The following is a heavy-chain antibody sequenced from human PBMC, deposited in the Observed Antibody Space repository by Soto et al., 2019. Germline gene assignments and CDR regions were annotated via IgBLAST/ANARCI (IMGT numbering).Heavy chain of an antibody. J-gene: IGHJ6*02. CDR1: GYSFTSYW. Sequence: GESLKISCKGSGYSFTSYWIGWVRQMPGKGLEWMGIIYPGDSDTRYSPSFQGQVTISADKSISTAYLQWSSLKASDTAMYYCARFPYYYGSGSSTHYYYYGMDVWGQGTTVTVSS. D-gene: IGHD3-10*01. CDR3: ARFPYYYGSGSSTHYYYYGMDV. CDR2: IYPGDSDT. V-gene: IGHV5-51*01.